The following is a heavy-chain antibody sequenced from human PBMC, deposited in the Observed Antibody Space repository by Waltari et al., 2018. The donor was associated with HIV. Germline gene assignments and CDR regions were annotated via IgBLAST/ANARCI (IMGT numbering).Heavy chain of an antibody. Sequence: QVQLVESGGGVVQPGRSLRLSCAASGFTLSRSGMHWVRRAPGKGLDWVAVISYDGSNEYYADSVKGRFTISRDNSKNTLYLQMNSLRAEDTAVYYCAKVWGPRQLWIPFDDWGQGTLVTVSS. CDR1: GFTLSRSG. J-gene: IGHJ4*02. D-gene: IGHD5-18*01. CDR2: ISYDGSNE. V-gene: IGHV3-30*18. CDR3: AKVWGPRQLWIPFDD.